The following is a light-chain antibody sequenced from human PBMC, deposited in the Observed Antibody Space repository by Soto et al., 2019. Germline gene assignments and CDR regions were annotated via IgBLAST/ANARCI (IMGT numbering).Light chain of an antibody. V-gene: IGLV4-60*02. CDR3: ETWDRNTRV. J-gene: IGLJ3*02. Sequence: QPVLTQSSSASASLGSSVKLTCTLSSGHSSNIIAWHQQQPGKAPRYLMKVEGSGSYNKGSGVPDRFSGSRSGADRYLTISNLQFEDEADYYCETWDRNTRVFGGGTKLTVL. CDR2: VEGSGSY. CDR1: SGHSSNI.